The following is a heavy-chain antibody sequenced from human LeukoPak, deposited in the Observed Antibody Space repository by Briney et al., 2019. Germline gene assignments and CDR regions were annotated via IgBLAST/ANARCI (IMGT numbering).Heavy chain of an antibody. CDR1: GGSFSGYY. Sequence: SETLSLTCAVYGGSFSGYYWSWIPQPPGKGLEWIGEINHSGSTNYNPSLKSRVTISVDKSKNQFSLKLSSVTAADTAVYYCARVDDPVKNFDYWGQGTLVTVSS. D-gene: IGHD1-1*01. CDR2: INHSGST. V-gene: IGHV4-34*01. J-gene: IGHJ4*02. CDR3: ARVDDPVKNFDY.